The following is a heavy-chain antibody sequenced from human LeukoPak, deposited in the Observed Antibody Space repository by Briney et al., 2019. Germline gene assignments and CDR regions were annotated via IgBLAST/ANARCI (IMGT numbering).Heavy chain of an antibody. CDR3: ARDYKYAFDN. CDR2: MGIDIGKT. V-gene: IGHV3-48*01. J-gene: IGHJ4*02. Sequence: VGSLRLSCAASGFTFSSYAMSWVRQAPGKGLEWISYMGIDIGKTNYEDSVKGRFTITGDKDKNSLYLQMNSLRVEDTAVYYCARDYKYAFDNWGQGTLVTVSS. CDR1: GFTFSSYA. D-gene: IGHD5-24*01.